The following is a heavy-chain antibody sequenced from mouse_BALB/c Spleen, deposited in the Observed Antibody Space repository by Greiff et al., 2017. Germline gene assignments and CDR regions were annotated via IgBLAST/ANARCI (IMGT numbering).Heavy chain of an antibody. V-gene: IGHV1-69*02. D-gene: IGHD1-1*01. CDR2: IDPSDSYT. CDR3: ARSLTTVVAREAAY. Sequence: QVQLQQPGAELVKPGASVKLSCKASGYTFTSYWMHWVKQRPGQGLEWIGEIDPSDSYTNYNQKFKGKATLTVDKSSSTAYMQLSSLTSEDSAVYYCARSLTTVVAREAAYWGQGTLVTVSA. CDR1: GYTFTSYW. J-gene: IGHJ3*01.